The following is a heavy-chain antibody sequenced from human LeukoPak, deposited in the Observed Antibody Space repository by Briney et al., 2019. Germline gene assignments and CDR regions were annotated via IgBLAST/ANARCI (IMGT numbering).Heavy chain of an antibody. CDR2: ISYDGSNK. CDR3: AGEEAHGDYDY. CDR1: GFTFSSYG. D-gene: IGHD4-17*01. Sequence: GRSLRLSCAASGFTFSSYGMHWVRQAPGKGLEWVAVISYDGSNKYYADSVKGRFTISRDNSKNTLYLQMNSLRAEDTAVYYCAGEEAHGDYDYWGQGTLVTVSS. V-gene: IGHV3-30*03. J-gene: IGHJ4*02.